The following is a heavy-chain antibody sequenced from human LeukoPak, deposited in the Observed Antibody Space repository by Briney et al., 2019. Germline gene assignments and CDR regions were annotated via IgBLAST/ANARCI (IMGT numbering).Heavy chain of an antibody. CDR3: ARDLADIVVVVAAPYYYYGMDV. Sequence: ASVKVSCKASGYTFTSYYMHWVRQAPGQGLEWMGIINPSGGSTSYAQKFQGRVTMTRDTSTSTVYMEPSSLRSEDTAVYYCARDLADIVVVVAAPYYYYGMDVWGKGTTVTVSS. CDR1: GYTFTSYY. J-gene: IGHJ6*04. CDR2: INPSGGST. D-gene: IGHD2-15*01. V-gene: IGHV1-46*01.